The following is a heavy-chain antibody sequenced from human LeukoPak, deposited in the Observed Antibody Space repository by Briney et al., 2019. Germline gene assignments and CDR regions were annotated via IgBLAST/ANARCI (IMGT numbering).Heavy chain of an antibody. CDR2: INHSGFT. J-gene: IGHJ1*01. V-gene: IGHV4-34*01. Sequence: PSETLSLTCAVYGGPFIDYYWSWFRQPPGKGLEWIGEINHSGFTNYNPSLKSRVSISVDTSKNQFSLKLSSVTAADTALYYCAYSSGFQPHWGQGTLVTVSS. CDR3: AYSSGFQPH. D-gene: IGHD3-22*01. CDR1: GGPFIDYY.